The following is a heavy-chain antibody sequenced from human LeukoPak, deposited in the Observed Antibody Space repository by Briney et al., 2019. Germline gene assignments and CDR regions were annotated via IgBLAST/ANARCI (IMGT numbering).Heavy chain of an antibody. J-gene: IGHJ3*02. CDR1: GYTLTGYY. Sequence: ASVKVSCKASGYTLTGYYMHWVRQAPGQGIEWMGWINPNSGATNYARKFQDWVTVARDTSISTAYMELTRLKSDDTAVYYCARAPVPWRAFDIWGQGTMVTVSS. CDR3: ARAPVPWRAFDI. V-gene: IGHV1-2*04. CDR2: INPNSGAT.